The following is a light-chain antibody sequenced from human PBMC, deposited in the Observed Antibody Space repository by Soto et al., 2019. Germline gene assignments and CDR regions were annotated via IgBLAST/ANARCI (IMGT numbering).Light chain of an antibody. CDR1: QSISNN. CDR3: QQYHNWPA. Sequence: DIQMTQSPSSLSASVGDRVTITCRASQSISNNLNWYQQNPGKAPKLLIYVASNLQSGVPSRFSGSGSGTDFTLTISSLQSEDFAVYYCQQYHNWPAFGQGTKVDIK. CDR2: VAS. J-gene: IGKJ1*01. V-gene: IGKV1-39*01.